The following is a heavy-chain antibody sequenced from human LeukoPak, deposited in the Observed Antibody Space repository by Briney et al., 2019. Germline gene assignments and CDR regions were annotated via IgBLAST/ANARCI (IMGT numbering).Heavy chain of an antibody. V-gene: IGHV3-11*01. CDR1: GFTFSDYY. J-gene: IGHJ4*02. Sequence: SGGSLRLSCAASGFTFSDYYMSWLRQAPGKGLEWVSYISSSGSTIYYADSVKGRFTISRDNAKNSLYLQMNSLRAEDTAVYYCARYYYDSSGYYYFDYWGQGTLVTVSS. CDR2: ISSSGSTI. CDR3: ARYYYDSSGYYYFDY. D-gene: IGHD3-22*01.